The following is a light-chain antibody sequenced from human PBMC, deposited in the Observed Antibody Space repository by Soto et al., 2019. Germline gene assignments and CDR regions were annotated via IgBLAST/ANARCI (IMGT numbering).Light chain of an antibody. CDR3: QQRSNWPPGAT. Sequence: EIVLTQSPATLSLSPGERATLSCRASQSVSSYLAWYQQKPGQAPRLLIYDASNRATGIPARFSGSGSGTDFTLTISSLEPEDGAVYYCQQRSNWPPGATFGGGTKVEIK. CDR2: DAS. J-gene: IGKJ4*01. V-gene: IGKV3-11*01. CDR1: QSVSSY.